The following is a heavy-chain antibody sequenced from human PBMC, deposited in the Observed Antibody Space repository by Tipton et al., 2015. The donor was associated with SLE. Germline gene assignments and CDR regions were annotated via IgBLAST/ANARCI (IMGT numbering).Heavy chain of an antibody. CDR2: IYCSGST. J-gene: IGHJ2*01. V-gene: IGHV4-39*07. D-gene: IGHD3-22*01. CDR1: GGSISSSSYY. Sequence: TLSLTCTVSGGSISSSSYYWGWIRQPPGKGLEWIGSIYCSGSTNYNPSLKSRVTISVDTSKNQFSLKLSSVTAADTAVYYCARDPYYYDSSGYRYWYFDLWGRGTLVTVSS. CDR3: ARDPYYYDSSGYRYWYFDL.